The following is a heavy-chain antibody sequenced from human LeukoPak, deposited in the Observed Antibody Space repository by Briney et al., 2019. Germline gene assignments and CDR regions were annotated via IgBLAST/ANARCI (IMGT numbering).Heavy chain of an antibody. CDR2: INSDGSEG. V-gene: IGHV3-7*03. CDR1: GFTFSGFW. Sequence: GGSLRLSCAVSGFTFSGFWLSWSRQAPGKGLEWVASINSDGSEGYYADVVKGRFTISRDNAKNSLYLQINSLRAEDTAVYYCARSSYSSSSSVWGQGTMVTVSS. CDR3: ARSSYSSSSSV. D-gene: IGHD6-6*01. J-gene: IGHJ3*01.